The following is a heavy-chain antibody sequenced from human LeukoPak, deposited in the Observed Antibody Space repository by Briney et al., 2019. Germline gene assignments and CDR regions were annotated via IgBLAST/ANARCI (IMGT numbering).Heavy chain of an antibody. J-gene: IGHJ4*02. CDR3: TRGPRYYDSSGYYYLDY. CDR2: IRSKAYGGTT. Sequence: GGSLRLSCTASGFTFGDYAMSWVRQAPGKGLEWVGFIRSKAYGGTTEYAASVKGRFTISRDDSKSIAYLQMNSLKTEDTAVYYCTRGPRYYDSSGYYYLDYWGQGTLVTVSS. V-gene: IGHV3-49*04. D-gene: IGHD3-22*01. CDR1: GFTFGDYA.